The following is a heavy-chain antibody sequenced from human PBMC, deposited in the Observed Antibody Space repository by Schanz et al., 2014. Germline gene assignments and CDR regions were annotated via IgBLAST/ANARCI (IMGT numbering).Heavy chain of an antibody. D-gene: IGHD3-10*01. CDR3: ARGRGFYDY. CDR1: GGTFSSYT. CDR2: IIPNSGDT. J-gene: IGHJ4*02. Sequence: QVQLVQSEAEVKKPGSSVKVSCKASGGTFSSYTISWVRQAPGQGLEWMGRIIPNSGDTHSAQKFQGRVTMTWDRSISTANMELSRLTSEDTAVHYCARGRGFYDYWGQGTLVTVSS. V-gene: IGHV1-69*02.